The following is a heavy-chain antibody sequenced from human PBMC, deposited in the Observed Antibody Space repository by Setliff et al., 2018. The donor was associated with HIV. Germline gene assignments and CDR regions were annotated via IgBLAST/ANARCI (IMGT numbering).Heavy chain of an antibody. CDR3: ARDNGRYFDRGWFDP. CDR2: INPSGGST. J-gene: IGHJ5*02. D-gene: IGHD3-9*01. Sequence: ASVKVSCKASGYTFTSYYMHWVRQAPGQGLEWMGIINPSGGSTSYAQKFQGRVTMTRDTSTSTVYMELSSLRSEDTAVYYCARDNGRYFDRGWFDPWGQGALVTVSS. CDR1: GYTFTSYY. V-gene: IGHV1-46*01.